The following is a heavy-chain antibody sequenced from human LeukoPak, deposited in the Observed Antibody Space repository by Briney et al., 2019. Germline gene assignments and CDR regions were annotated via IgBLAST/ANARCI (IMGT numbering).Heavy chain of an antibody. CDR3: ARGLYCSGGSCYSGLHY. V-gene: IGHV4-34*01. Sequence: SETLSLTCAVYGGSFSGYYWSWIRQPPGKGLEWIGEINHSGSTNYNPSLKSRVTISVDTSKNQFSLKLSSVTAADTAVYYCARGLYCSGGSCYSGLHYWGQGTLATVSS. J-gene: IGHJ4*02. CDR2: INHSGST. D-gene: IGHD2-15*01. CDR1: GGSFSGYY.